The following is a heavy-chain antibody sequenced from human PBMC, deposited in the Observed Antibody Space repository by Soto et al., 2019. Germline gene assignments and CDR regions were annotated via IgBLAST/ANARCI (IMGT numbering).Heavy chain of an antibody. Sequence: PGGSLRLSCAASGFTFTAYAMRWVRQAPGKGPEWVSGTSSSGGSTYYADSVKGRFTISRDNFKNTLYLQMNSLRAEDTALYYCGRDPNGDYVGAFDIWGQGTLVTVSS. D-gene: IGHD4-17*01. V-gene: IGHV3-23*01. CDR3: GRDPNGDYVGAFDI. CDR2: TSSSGGST. CDR1: GFTFTAYA. J-gene: IGHJ3*02.